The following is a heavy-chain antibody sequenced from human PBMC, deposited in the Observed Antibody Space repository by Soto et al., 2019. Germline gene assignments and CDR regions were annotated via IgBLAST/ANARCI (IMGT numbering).Heavy chain of an antibody. J-gene: IGHJ3*02. D-gene: IGHD3-22*01. CDR3: ARDHGYYDSSGYSQHYAFDI. V-gene: IGHV4-31*03. Sequence: SGNLSLTSTVSGSSISSGGDYWSWIRQHPGKGLEWIVYIYYSGSTYYNPALKSRVTISVDTSKNQFSLKLSSVTAADTAVYYCARDHGYYDSSGYSQHYAFDIWGQGTMVTVSS. CDR2: IYYSGST. CDR1: GSSISSGGDY.